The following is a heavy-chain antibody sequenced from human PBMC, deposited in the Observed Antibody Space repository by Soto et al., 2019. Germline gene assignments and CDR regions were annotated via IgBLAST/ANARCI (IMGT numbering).Heavy chain of an antibody. V-gene: IGHV3-30*03. D-gene: IGHD5-12*01. CDR3: ARGVRGVATIAIGFYLDY. J-gene: IGHJ4*02. Sequence: QVQLVESGGGVVQPGRSLRLSCAASGFIFNSYGMHWIRQAPGKGLEWVAVISYDGSNIFYADSVKGRFTISRDNSNNTLYLPMNSLRGDDTAVYYCARGVRGVATIAIGFYLDYWGQGTLVTTSS. CDR1: GFIFNSYG. CDR2: ISYDGSNI.